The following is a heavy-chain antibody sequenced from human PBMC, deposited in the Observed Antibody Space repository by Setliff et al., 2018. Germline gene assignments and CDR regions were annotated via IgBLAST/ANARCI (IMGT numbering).Heavy chain of an antibody. CDR3: ASARPHFGVVIRRPPDY. D-gene: IGHD3-3*01. CDR1: AYTFTSYA. CDR2: INTNTGNP. Sequence: GASVKVSCKASAYTFTSYAMNWVRQAPGQGLEWMGWINTNTGNPTYAQGFTGRFVFSLDTSVSTAYLQISSLTAEDTAVYYCASARPHFGVVIRRPPDYWGQGTLVTVSS. J-gene: IGHJ4*02. V-gene: IGHV7-4-1*02.